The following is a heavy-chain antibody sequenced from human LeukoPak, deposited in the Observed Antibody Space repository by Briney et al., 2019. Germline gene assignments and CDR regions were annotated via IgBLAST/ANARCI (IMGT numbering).Heavy chain of an antibody. D-gene: IGHD6-19*01. V-gene: IGHV1-46*01. J-gene: IGHJ4*02. Sequence: ASVKVSCKASGYTFTTYLMHWVRQAPGQGLEWMGVINPSGWSSSYAQKFQGRVTMTRDTSTSTVYMELSSLRSEDTAVYYCARDHSSGWFWGQGTLVTVSS. CDR1: GYTFTTYL. CDR2: INPSGWSS. CDR3: ARDHSSGWF.